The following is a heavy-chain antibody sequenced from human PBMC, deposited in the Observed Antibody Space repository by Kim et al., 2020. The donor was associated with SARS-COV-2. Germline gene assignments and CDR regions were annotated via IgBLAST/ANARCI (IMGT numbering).Heavy chain of an antibody. CDR2: IRTRASAETT. CDR3: ANDRGGSDWPVFDS. Sequence: GGSLRLSCAASGFTLGNNVMSWVRQAPGRGLEWVSTIRTRASAETTYYADSVNGRFTVSRDISKNTLYLELNSLRADDTALYYCANDRGGSDWPVFDSWG. D-gene: IGHD2-21*02. V-gene: IGHV3-23*01. J-gene: IGHJ4*01. CDR1: GFTLGNNV.